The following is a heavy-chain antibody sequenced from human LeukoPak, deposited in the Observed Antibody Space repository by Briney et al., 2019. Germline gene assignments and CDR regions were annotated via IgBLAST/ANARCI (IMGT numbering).Heavy chain of an antibody. CDR1: GFTFSSYA. D-gene: IGHD6-13*01. J-gene: IGHJ6*03. CDR2: ISGSGGST. Sequence: GGSLRLSCAASGFTFSSYAMSWVRQAPGKGLEWVSAISGSGGSTYYADSVKGRFTISRDNSKTTLYLQMNSLRAEDTAVYYCAKAADGDYYYYYMDVWGKGTTVTVSS. V-gene: IGHV3-23*01. CDR3: AKAADGDYYYYYMDV.